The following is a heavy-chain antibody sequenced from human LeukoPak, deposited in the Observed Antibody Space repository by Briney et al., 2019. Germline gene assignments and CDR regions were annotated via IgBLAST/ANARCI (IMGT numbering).Heavy chain of an antibody. CDR2: ISYDGSNK. J-gene: IGHJ4*02. V-gene: IGHV3-30*18. CDR1: GFTFSSYG. D-gene: IGHD3-22*01. CDR3: AKAPPYYDSSGPSEY. Sequence: GGSLRLSCAASGFTFSSYGMNWVRQAPGKGLEWVAVISYDGSNKYYADSVKGRFTISRDNSKNTLYLQINSLRAEDTAVYYCAKAPPYYDSSGPSEYWGQGTLVTVSS.